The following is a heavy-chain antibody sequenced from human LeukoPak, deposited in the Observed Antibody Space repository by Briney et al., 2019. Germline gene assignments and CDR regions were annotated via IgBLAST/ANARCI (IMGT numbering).Heavy chain of an antibody. CDR1: GFTFSDYY. CDR2: ISSSGSTI. J-gene: IGHJ3*02. D-gene: IGHD6-13*01. CDR3: ARRMPYSSSWDDAFDI. Sequence: GGSLRLSCAASGFTFSDYYMSWIRQAPGKELEWVSYISSSGSTIYYADSVKGRFTISRDNAKNSLYLQMNSLRAEDTAVYYCARRMPYSSSWDDAFDIWGQGTMVTVSS. V-gene: IGHV3-11*01.